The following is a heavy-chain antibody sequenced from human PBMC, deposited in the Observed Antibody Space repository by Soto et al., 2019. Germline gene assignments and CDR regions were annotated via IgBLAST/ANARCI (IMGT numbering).Heavy chain of an antibody. Sequence: GESLKISCHGYGYSFTSNWIGWVRQMPGKGLEWMGIINPADSDIKYSPSFQGQVTISADKSIGTAYLQWSSLKASDTAMYYCARHQRDDASRKIDCWGQGTLVTVSS. CDR3: ARHQRDDASRKIDC. CDR1: GYSFTSNW. J-gene: IGHJ4*02. D-gene: IGHD3-16*01. CDR2: INPADSDI. V-gene: IGHV5-51*01.